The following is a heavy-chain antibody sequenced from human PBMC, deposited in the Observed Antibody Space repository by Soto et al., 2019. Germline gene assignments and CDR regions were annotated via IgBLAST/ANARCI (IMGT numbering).Heavy chain of an antibody. CDR3: ARDIIRYDSSGYNNWFDP. CDR1: GGTFSSYT. J-gene: IGHJ5*02. D-gene: IGHD3-22*01. V-gene: IGHV1-69*04. CDR2: IIPILGIA. Sequence: SVKVSCKASGGTFSSYTISWVRQAPGQGLEWMGRIIPILGIANYAQKFQGRVTITADKSTSTAYMELSSLRSEDTAVYYCARDIIRYDSSGYNNWFDPWGQGTLVTVSS.